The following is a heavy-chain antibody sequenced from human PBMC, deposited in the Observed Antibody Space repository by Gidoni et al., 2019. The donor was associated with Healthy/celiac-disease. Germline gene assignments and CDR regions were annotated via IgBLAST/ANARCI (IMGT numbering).Heavy chain of an antibody. J-gene: IGHJ1*01. CDR2: INHSGST. CDR3: ASGLEEWDPRVYFQH. CDR1: GGSFSGYY. V-gene: IGHV4-34*01. Sequence: QVQLQQWGAGLLKPSETLSLTCAVYGGSFSGYYWSWIRQPPGKGLEWIGEINHSGSTNYNPSLKSRVTISVDTSKNQFSLKLRSVTAADTAVYYCASGLEEWDPRVYFQHWGQGTLVTVSS. D-gene: IGHD1-26*01.